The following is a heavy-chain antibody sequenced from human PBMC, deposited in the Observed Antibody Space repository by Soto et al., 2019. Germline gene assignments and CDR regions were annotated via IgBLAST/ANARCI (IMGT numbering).Heavy chain of an antibody. J-gene: IGHJ4*02. CDR1: GGPLSSYY. CDR2: IYYSGST. D-gene: IGHD3-3*01. V-gene: IGHV4-59*01. CDR3: ARFSQYYDFWTYFDY. Sequence: SETLSLTCTVSGGPLSSYYWSWIRQPPGKGLEWIGYIYYSGSTNYNPSLKSRVTISIDTSKNQFSLKLSSVTAADTAVFYCARFSQYYDFWTYFDYWGQGTLVTVSS.